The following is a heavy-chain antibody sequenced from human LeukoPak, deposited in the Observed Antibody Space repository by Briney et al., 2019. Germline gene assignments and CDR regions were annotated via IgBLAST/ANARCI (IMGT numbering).Heavy chain of an antibody. Sequence: GESLKISCKGSGYSFTTYWIGWVRQMPGKGLEWMGIIYPCESDTRYSPSFQGQVTISADKSISTAYLQWSSLKASDTAMYYCARSHPTYYYDSSGYPTREPYDYWGQGTLVTVSS. J-gene: IGHJ4*02. D-gene: IGHD3-22*01. CDR3: ARSHPTYYYDSSGYPTREPYDY. V-gene: IGHV5-51*01. CDR1: GYSFTTYW. CDR2: IYPCESDT.